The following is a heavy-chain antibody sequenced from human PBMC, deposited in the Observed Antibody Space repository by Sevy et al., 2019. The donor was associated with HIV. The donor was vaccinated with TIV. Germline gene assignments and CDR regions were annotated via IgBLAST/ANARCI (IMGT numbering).Heavy chain of an antibody. J-gene: IGHJ4*02. D-gene: IGHD6-6*01. CDR3: AREGGEIAARPDQLPFDY. V-gene: IGHV3-30-3*01. CDR2: ISFDGSKK. CDR1: GFTFSSYA. Sequence: GSLRLSCAASGFTFSSYAMHWVRQAPGKGLEWGAVISFDGSKKYYAESVKGRFTISRDNSKNTLYLQMNSLRAEDTAVYYCAREGGEIAARPDQLPFDYWGQGTLVTVSS.